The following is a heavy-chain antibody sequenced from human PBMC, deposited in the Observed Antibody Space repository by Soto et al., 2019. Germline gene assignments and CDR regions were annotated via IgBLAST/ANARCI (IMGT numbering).Heavy chain of an antibody. CDR1: GFSLTTAAVG. CDR2: IYWDDDE. D-gene: IGHD3-10*01. V-gene: IGHV2-5*02. Sequence: QINLKESGPTLVKPTQTLTLTCSFSGFSLTTAAVGVCWVRQSPGEALEWLALIYWDDDERYSPSLKTRLTITKDTSKNQVVLKMTNMAPVDTATYYCAHSRNLITEDAQVGDFDYWGQGTLVTVSS. J-gene: IGHJ4*02. CDR3: AHSRNLITEDAQVGDFDY.